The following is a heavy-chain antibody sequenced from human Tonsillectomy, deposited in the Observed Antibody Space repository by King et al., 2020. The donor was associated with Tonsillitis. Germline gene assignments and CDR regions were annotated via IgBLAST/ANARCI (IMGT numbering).Heavy chain of an antibody. CDR1: GGTFSSYA. V-gene: IGHV1-69*09. J-gene: IGHJ4*02. D-gene: IGHD6-6*01. CDR3: AREGTSSSSGGWAH. CDR2: IIPILCMA. Sequence: GQLVQSGAEVKKPGASVKVSCKASGGTFSSYAFSWVRQAPGQGLEWMGRIIPILCMANYAQKFQGRVPISADISTSTAYMDLGSLRSEDTAVYYCAREGTSSSSGGWAHWGQGTLVTVSS.